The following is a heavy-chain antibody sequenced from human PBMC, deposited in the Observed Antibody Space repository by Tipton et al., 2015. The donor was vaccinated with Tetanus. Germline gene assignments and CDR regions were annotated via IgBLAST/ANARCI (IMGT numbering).Heavy chain of an antibody. V-gene: IGHV3-7*03. J-gene: IGHJ5*02. D-gene: IGHD2-8*01. CDR2: IKDESEK. CDR3: ARDRRHCTDGVCYSFVLS. Sequence: SLRLSCAASGFNFNHYWMSWARQTPGKGLEWVANIKDESEKYHVDSVAGRFTISRDNAKNTLYLQMNSLTADDTAVYYCARDRRHCTDGVCYSFVLSWGQGTLVTVSS. CDR1: GFNFNHYW.